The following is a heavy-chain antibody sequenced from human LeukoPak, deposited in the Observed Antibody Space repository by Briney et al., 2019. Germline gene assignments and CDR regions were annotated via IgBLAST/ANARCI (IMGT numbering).Heavy chain of an antibody. V-gene: IGHV1-46*01. J-gene: IGHJ6*02. D-gene: IGHD1-7*01. CDR3: ARDGTLTGTTRHDYYYCGMDV. CDR2: INPSGGST. CDR1: GYTFTSYY. Sequence: ASVKVSCKASGYTFTSYYMHWVRQAPGQGLEWMGIINPSGGSTSYAQKLQGRVTMTTDTSTSTAYMELRSLRSDDTAAYYCARDGTLTGTTRHDYYYCGMDVWGQGTTVTVSS.